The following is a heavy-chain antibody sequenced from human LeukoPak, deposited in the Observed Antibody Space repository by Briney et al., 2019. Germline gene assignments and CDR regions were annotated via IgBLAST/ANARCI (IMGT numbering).Heavy chain of an antibody. V-gene: IGHV4-4*07. D-gene: IGHD2-15*01. Sequence: PSETLSLTCTVSGGSISSYYWSWIRQPAGKGLEWIGRVYTSGSTNYNPSLKSRVTMSVDTSKNQFSLKLSSVTAADTAVYYCARADTRSTYCSGVSCYWGFDYWGQGTLVTVSS. J-gene: IGHJ4*02. CDR3: ARADTRSTYCSGVSCYWGFDY. CDR1: GGSISSYY. CDR2: VYTSGST.